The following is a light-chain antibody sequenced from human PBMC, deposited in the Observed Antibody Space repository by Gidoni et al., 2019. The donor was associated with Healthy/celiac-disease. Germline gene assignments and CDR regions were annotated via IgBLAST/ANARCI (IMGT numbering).Light chain of an antibody. CDR3: QQYGSTPPIT. V-gene: IGKV3-20*01. Sequence: IVLTQSPGTLSLAPGVRANLSCRASQSVSRSYLAWYQQNPSQAPRLLTDGASSRATGVPDRFSGGGAWANYTLTIIRLEHKDYAVYYYQQYGSTPPITFGQGTRLEIK. J-gene: IGKJ5*01. CDR1: QSVSRSY. CDR2: GAS.